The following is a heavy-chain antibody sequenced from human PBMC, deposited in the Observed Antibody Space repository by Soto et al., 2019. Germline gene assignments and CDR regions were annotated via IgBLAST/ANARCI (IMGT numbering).Heavy chain of an antibody. CDR3: AKKNYDFWSASGY. D-gene: IGHD3-3*01. CDR1: ELTLTNFA. V-gene: IGHV3-23*01. CDR2: ISESGETT. J-gene: IGHJ4*02. Sequence: PGGSQTHSCAASELTLTNFAMSWVRQAPGKGLEWVSSISESGETTYHADSVKGRFTISRDNSENTLYLQMNSLRAEDTAIYYCAKKNYDFWSASGYWGQGT.